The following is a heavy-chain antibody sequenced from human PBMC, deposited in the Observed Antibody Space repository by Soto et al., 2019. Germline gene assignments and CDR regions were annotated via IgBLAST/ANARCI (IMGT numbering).Heavy chain of an antibody. CDR3: ARDRGVRGVFDY. V-gene: IGHV3-21*01. CDR2: TSSSSSYI. Sequence: GGSLRLSCAASGFTFSSYSMNWVRQAPGKGLEWVSSTSSSSSYIYYADSVKGRFTISRDNAKNSLYLQMNSLRAEDTAVYYCARDRGVRGVFDYWGQGTLVTVSS. J-gene: IGHJ4*02. CDR1: GFTFSSYS. D-gene: IGHD3-10*01.